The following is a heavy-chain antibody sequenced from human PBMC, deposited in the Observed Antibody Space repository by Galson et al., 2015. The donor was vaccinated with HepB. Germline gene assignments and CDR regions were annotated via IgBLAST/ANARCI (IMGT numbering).Heavy chain of an antibody. CDR3: AKGEARGSFIYYKEYFQH. V-gene: IGHV3-7*01. Sequence: SLRLSCAASGFSFDSFWMSWVRQAPGKGLEWVANIKQNGGEKYYVDSVKGRFTISRDNAKNSLYLQMNSLRADDTAVYYCAKGEARGSFIYYKEYFQHWGQGTPVTVSS. CDR1: GFSFDSFW. CDR2: IKQNGGEK. J-gene: IGHJ1*01. D-gene: IGHD3-10*01.